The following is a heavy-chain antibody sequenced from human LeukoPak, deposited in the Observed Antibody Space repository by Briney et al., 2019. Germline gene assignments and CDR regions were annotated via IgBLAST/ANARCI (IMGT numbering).Heavy chain of an antibody. CDR3: ASRPDCSSTSCYMWYYYYGMDV. D-gene: IGHD2-2*02. Sequence: GGSLRLSCAASGFTVSSNCMSWVRQAPGKGLEWVSVIYSGGSTYYADSVKGRFTISRDNSKNTLYLQMNSLRAEDTAVYYCASRPDCSSTSCYMWYYYYGMDVWGQGTTVTVSS. CDR2: IYSGGST. J-gene: IGHJ6*02. CDR1: GFTVSSNC. V-gene: IGHV3-66*01.